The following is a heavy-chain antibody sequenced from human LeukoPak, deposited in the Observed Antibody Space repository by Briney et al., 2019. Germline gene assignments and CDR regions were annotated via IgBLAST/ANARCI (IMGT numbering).Heavy chain of an antibody. CDR1: GFTFDDYA. J-gene: IGHJ6*03. CDR2: ISWNSGSI. CDR3: AKGDTAMVYYYMDV. Sequence: GRSLRLSCAASGFTFDDYAMHWVRQAPGKGLGWVSGISWNSGSIGYEDSVKGRFTISRDNAKNSLYLQMNSLRTEDTALYYCAKGDTAMVYYYMDVWGKGTTVTVSS. V-gene: IGHV3-9*01. D-gene: IGHD5-18*01.